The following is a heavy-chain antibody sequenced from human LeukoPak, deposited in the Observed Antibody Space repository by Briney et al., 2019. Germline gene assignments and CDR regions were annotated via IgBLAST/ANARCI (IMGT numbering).Heavy chain of an antibody. J-gene: IGHJ4*02. CDR1: GFTFSSYG. CDR3: AKDFLYYYDSSGYPGDY. V-gene: IGHV3-33*06. Sequence: GRSLRLSCAASGFTFSSYGMHWVRQAPGKGPEWVAVIWYDGSNKYYADSVKGRFTISRDNSKNTLYLQMNSLRAEDTAVYYCAKDFLYYYDSSGYPGDYWGQGTLVTVSS. D-gene: IGHD3-22*01. CDR2: IWYDGSNK.